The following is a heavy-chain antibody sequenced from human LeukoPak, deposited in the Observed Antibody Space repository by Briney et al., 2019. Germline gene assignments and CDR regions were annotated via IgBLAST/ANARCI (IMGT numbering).Heavy chain of an antibody. Sequence: GGSLXLSCAASXXXXXXXXXXXXRQAPGKGLEWVSVIYSGGSTYYADSVKGRFTISRDNSKNTLYLQMNSLRAEDTAVYYCARDDSFWGQGTMVTVSS. CDR2: IYSGGST. V-gene: IGHV3-66*01. J-gene: IGHJ3*01. D-gene: IGHD2-21*02. CDR3: ARDDSF. CDR1: XXXXXXXX.